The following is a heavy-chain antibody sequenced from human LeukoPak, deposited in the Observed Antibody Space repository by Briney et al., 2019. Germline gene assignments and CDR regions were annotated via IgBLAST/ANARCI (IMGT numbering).Heavy chain of an antibody. CDR3: ARGHRGTIFGVVILPTQYYMDV. J-gene: IGHJ6*03. Sequence: ASVKVSCKASGYTFTSYGISWVRQAPGQGLEWMGWISAYNGNTNYAQKLQGRVTMTTDTSTSTAYMELRSLRSDDTAVYYCARGHRGTIFGVVILPTQYYMDVWGKGTMVTVSS. CDR2: ISAYNGNT. D-gene: IGHD3-3*01. V-gene: IGHV1-18*01. CDR1: GYTFTSYG.